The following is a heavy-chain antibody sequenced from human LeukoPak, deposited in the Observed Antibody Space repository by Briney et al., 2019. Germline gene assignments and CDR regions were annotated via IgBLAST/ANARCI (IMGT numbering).Heavy chain of an antibody. CDR3: AKALKGGPFDY. Sequence: GGSLRLSCAASGFTFSSYGMHWVRQAPGKGLEWVAVIPYDGSNKYYADSVKGRFTISRDNSKNTLYLQMNSLRAEDTAVYYCAKALKGGPFDYWGQGTLVTVSS. J-gene: IGHJ4*02. D-gene: IGHD3-16*01. V-gene: IGHV3-30*18. CDR1: GFTFSSYG. CDR2: IPYDGSNK.